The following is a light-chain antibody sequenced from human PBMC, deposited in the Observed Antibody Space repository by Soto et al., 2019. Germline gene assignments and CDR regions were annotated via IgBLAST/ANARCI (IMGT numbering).Light chain of an antibody. V-gene: IGKV3-15*01. CDR1: QSLGKS. CDR3: QQYKSWPPFT. Sequence: EIVMTQSPATLSVSPGDSATLSCRASQSLGKSLAWYQQKAGQAPSLLIYGASTRATGIPARFSGSGSGTEFTLTISSLQSEDFAVYYCQQYKSWPPFTFGQGTRLEI. J-gene: IGKJ5*01. CDR2: GAS.